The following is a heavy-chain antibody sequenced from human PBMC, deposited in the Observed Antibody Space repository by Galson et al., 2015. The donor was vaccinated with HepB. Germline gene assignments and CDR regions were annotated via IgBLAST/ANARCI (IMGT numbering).Heavy chain of an antibody. Sequence: SLRLSCAASGFPFNNAWMTWVRQAPGMGLEWVGRIKSKTDCETTDYAAPVKGRFTISRDDSKHRLYLQMNSLKTEDTAVYYCTTDVYYSTYWSWLDPWGQGTLVTVSS. J-gene: IGHJ5*02. D-gene: IGHD2-8*02. V-gene: IGHV3-15*01. CDR1: GFPFNNAW. CDR3: TTDVYYSTYWSWLDP. CDR2: IKSKTDCETT.